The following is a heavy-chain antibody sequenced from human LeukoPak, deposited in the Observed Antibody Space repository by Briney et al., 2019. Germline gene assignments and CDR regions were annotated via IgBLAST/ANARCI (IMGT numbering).Heavy chain of an antibody. V-gene: IGHV3-48*04. CDR1: GFTFSSYS. Sequence: GGSLRLSCVASGFTFSSYSTNWVRQAPGKGLEWISYISSSSATIYYADSVKGRFTVSRNNAKNSVYLQMNSLRAEDTAVYYCARAFRPYYYDSSGYYVDYWGQGTLVTVSS. J-gene: IGHJ4*02. CDR3: ARAFRPYYYDSSGYYVDY. CDR2: ISSSSATI. D-gene: IGHD3-22*01.